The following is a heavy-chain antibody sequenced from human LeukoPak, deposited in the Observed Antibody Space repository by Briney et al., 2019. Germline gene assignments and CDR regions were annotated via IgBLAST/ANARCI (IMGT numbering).Heavy chain of an antibody. V-gene: IGHV1-8*01. CDR2: MNPNSGNT. CDR1: GYTFTSYD. Sequence: ASVKVSCKASGYTFTSYDINWVRQATGQGLEWMGWMNPNSGNTGYAQKFQGRVTMTRNTSISTAYMELSSLRSEDTAVYYCARGLGYCSGGSCNNWFDPWGQGTLVTVSS. J-gene: IGHJ5*02. CDR3: ARGLGYCSGGSCNNWFDP. D-gene: IGHD2-15*01.